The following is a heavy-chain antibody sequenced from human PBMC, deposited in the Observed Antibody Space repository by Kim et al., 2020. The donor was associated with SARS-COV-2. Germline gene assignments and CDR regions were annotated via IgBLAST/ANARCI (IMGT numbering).Heavy chain of an antibody. Sequence: SETLSLTCAVSGGSISSSNWWSWVRQPPGKGLEWIGEIYHSGSTNYNPSLKSRVTISVDKSKNQFSLKLSSVTAADTAVYYCARLTMVRGVIGYYGMDVWGQGTTVTVSS. CDR2: IYHSGST. CDR1: GGSISSSNW. V-gene: IGHV4-4*02. J-gene: IGHJ6*02. CDR3: ARLTMVRGVIGYYGMDV. D-gene: IGHD3-10*01.